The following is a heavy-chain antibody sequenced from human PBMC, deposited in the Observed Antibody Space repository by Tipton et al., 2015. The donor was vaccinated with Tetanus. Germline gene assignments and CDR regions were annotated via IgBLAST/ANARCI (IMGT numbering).Heavy chain of an antibody. Sequence: GSLRLSCAASGFTVSSNYMSWVRQAPGKGLEWVSVIYSGGSTYYADSVKGRFTISRDNSKNTLYLQMNSLRAEDTAVYYCAKATPPNYDFWSGYAYGMDVWGQGTTVTVSS. CDR2: IYSGGST. V-gene: IGHV3-53*01. J-gene: IGHJ6*02. CDR3: AKATPPNYDFWSGYAYGMDV. D-gene: IGHD3-3*01. CDR1: GFTVSSNY.